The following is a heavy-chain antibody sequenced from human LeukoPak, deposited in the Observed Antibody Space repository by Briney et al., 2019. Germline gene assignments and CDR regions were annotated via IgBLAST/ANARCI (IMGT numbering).Heavy chain of an antibody. CDR1: GFTFSSYG. CDR2: ISSSGRTI. J-gene: IGHJ4*02. V-gene: IGHV3-48*04. CDR3: ARDVDLDY. D-gene: IGHD5-12*01. Sequence: GGSLRLSCAASGFTFSSYGMNWVRQAPGKGLEWVSYISSSGRTIYYADSVKGRFTISRDNAKKSLYLQMNSLRAEDTAVYYCARDVDLDYWGQGTLVTVSS.